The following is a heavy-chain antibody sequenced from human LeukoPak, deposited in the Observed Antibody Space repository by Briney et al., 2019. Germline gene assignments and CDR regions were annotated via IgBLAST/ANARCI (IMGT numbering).Heavy chain of an antibody. CDR3: ARRFQIAAAGNNWFDP. CDR1: GGSISSYY. D-gene: IGHD6-13*01. Sequence: PSETLSLTCTVSGGSISSYYWSWIRQPPGKGLEWIGYIYYSGSTNHNPSLKSRVTISVDTSKNQFSLKLSSVTAADTAVYYCARRFQIAAAGNNWFDPWGQGTLVTVSS. V-gene: IGHV4-59*08. J-gene: IGHJ5*02. CDR2: IYYSGST.